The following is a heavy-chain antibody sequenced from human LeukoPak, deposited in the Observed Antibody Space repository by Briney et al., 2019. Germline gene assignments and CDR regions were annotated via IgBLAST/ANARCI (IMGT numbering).Heavy chain of an antibody. V-gene: IGHV3-33*01. D-gene: IGHD6-13*01. CDR3: ARDRPMSSTSWYWTDY. CDR2: VWYDGSNK. Sequence: GGSLRLSCAASGFTFSSYGMQWVRQAPGKGLEWVAAVWYDGSNKYYGDSVKGRFTISRDNSKNTLYLQMNSLKAEDTAVYYCARDRPMSSTSWYWTDYWGQGALVIVSS. J-gene: IGHJ4*02. CDR1: GFTFSSYG.